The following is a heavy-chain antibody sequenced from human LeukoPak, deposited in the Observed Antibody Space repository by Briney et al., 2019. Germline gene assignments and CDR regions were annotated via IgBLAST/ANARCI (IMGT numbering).Heavy chain of an antibody. J-gene: IGHJ4*02. Sequence: SETLSLTRTVSGGSISSYYWSWIRQPPGKGLEWIGYIYYSGSTNYNPSLKSRVTISVDTSKNQFSLKLSSVTAADTAVYYCARRRDGYNAGFDYWGQGTLVTVSS. CDR1: GGSISSYY. D-gene: IGHD5-24*01. CDR3: ARRRDGYNAGFDY. CDR2: IYYSGST. V-gene: IGHV4-59*01.